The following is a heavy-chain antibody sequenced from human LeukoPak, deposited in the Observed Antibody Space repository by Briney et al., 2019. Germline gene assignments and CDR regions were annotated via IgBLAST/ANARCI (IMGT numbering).Heavy chain of an antibody. J-gene: IGHJ4*02. Sequence: GGSLRLSCAASGFTFTSAWMSWVRQAPGKGLEWVSYISSSSSTIYYADSVKGRFTISRDNAKNSLYLQMNSLRAEDTAVYYCARVPGYSSSSGGWGQGTLVTVSS. CDR3: ARVPGYSSSSGG. D-gene: IGHD6-6*01. CDR1: GFTFTSAW. V-gene: IGHV3-48*01. CDR2: ISSSSSTI.